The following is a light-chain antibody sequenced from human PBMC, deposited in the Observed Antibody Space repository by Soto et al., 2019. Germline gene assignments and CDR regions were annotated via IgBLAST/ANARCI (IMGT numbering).Light chain of an antibody. CDR1: SGHSSYA. J-gene: IGLJ2*01. CDR2: LNSDGSH. Sequence: QLVLTQSPSASASLGASVKLTCTLSSGHSSYAIAWHQQQPEKGPRYLMKLNSDGSHSKGDGIPDRFSGSSSGAERYLTIPRLQSGDAADSYGATWGTGIVVFGGGTQVTVL. V-gene: IGLV4-69*01. CDR3: ATWGTGIVV.